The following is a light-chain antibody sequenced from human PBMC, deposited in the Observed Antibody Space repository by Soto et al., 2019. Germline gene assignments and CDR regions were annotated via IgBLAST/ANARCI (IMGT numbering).Light chain of an antibody. Sequence: DIQMTQSPSSVSASVGDRVSITCRASQGISNCLAWYQQKPGRAPKLLIYTGSSLQSGVPSRFSGTGSGTDCTLTISSLQPEDVATYYCQQANSFPLTFGGRTKVEIK. CDR1: QGISNC. CDR2: TGS. CDR3: QQANSFPLT. J-gene: IGKJ4*01. V-gene: IGKV1-12*01.